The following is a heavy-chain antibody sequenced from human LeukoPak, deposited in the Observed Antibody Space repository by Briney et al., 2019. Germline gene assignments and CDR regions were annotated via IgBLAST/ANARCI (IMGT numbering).Heavy chain of an antibody. Sequence: GGSLXLSCAASGFTFSSYSMNWVRQAPGKGLECVSYISSSSNTIYYANSVKGRFTISRDNAKNPLYLQMNSLRAEDTAVYYCAREGRSSSSWYYFDYWGQGTLVTVSS. D-gene: IGHD6-13*01. V-gene: IGHV3-48*04. CDR2: ISSSSNTI. CDR3: AREGRSSSSWYYFDY. J-gene: IGHJ4*02. CDR1: GFTFSSYS.